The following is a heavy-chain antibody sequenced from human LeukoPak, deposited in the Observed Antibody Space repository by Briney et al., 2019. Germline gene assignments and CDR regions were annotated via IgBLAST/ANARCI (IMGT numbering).Heavy chain of an antibody. CDR3: AELGITMIGGV. CDR2: ISSSGSTI. D-gene: IGHD3-10*02. V-gene: IGHV3-48*03. Sequence: PGGSLRLSCAASGFTFSSYEMNWFRQAPGKGLEWVSYISSSGSTIYYAYSVKGRFTISRARAKNSLYLQMNSLRAEDTAVYYCAELGITMIGGVWGKGTTVTISS. J-gene: IGHJ6*04. CDR1: GFTFSSYE.